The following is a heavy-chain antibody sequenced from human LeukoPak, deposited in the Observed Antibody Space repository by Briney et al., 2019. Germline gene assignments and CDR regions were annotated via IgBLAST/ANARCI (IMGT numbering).Heavy chain of an antibody. Sequence: GGSLRLSCAASGFTVSSNYMSWVRQAPGKGLEWVSVIYSGGSTYYADSVKGRFTISRDNSKNTLYLQMNSLRAEDTAVYYCARASFRYYFDYWGQGTLVTVSS. J-gene: IGHJ4*02. CDR1: GFTVSSNY. CDR3: ARASFRYYFDY. CDR2: IYSGGST. V-gene: IGHV3-53*01. D-gene: IGHD3-16*01.